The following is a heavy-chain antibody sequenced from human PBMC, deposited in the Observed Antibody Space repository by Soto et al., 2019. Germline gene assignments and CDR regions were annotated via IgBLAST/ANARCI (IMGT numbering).Heavy chain of an antibody. CDR2: IWYDGSNK. CDR1: GFTFSSYW. CDR3: ARDQAGAKVSRGTNEPTVRSGMDV. Sequence: GGSLRLSCAASGFTFSSYWMNWVRQAPGKGLDWVAAIWYDGSNKYYADSVKGRFTISRDNSKNTLYLQMNSLRVEDTAVYYCARDQAGAKVSRGTNEPTVRSGMDVWGQGTTVTVSS. V-gene: IGHV3-33*08. D-gene: IGHD3-10*01. J-gene: IGHJ6*02.